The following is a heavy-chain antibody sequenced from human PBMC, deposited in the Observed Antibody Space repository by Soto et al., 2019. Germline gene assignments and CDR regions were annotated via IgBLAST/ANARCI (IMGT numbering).Heavy chain of an antibody. CDR3: AKGASYRMFDY. Sequence: GGSLRLSCAASEFSFSDYGMHWVRQAPGKGLEWVAVISYEGTAKYYADSVKGRFTISRDNSKNTLFLQMNNLRSEDTAVYYCAKGASYRMFDYWGQGTLVTVSS. CDR1: EFSFSDYG. V-gene: IGHV3-30*18. D-gene: IGHD1-26*01. J-gene: IGHJ4*02. CDR2: ISYEGTAK.